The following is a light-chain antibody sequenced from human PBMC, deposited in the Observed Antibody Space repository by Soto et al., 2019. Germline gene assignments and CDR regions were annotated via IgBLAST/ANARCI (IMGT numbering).Light chain of an antibody. V-gene: IGKV3-20*01. Sequence: DIALTQSPGTLSLSPGDRAILSCRASQSVNSGSLAWYQQRPGQAPRLLIYGATIRATGIPDKFSGSGSGTDFSLTISRLEPEDFAVYYCQQYGSSVRTFGQGKKVEIK. CDR1: QSVNSGS. CDR2: GAT. J-gene: IGKJ1*01. CDR3: QQYGSSVRT.